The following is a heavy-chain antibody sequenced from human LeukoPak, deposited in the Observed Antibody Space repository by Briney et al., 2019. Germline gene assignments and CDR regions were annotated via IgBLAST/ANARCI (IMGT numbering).Heavy chain of an antibody. D-gene: IGHD5/OR15-5a*01. CDR3: ARAGILSTGDYFDP. Sequence: SETLSLTCTVPGGSITSGTFYWGWTRQPPGKRLEWIGTIHHSGSTSYNPSLQSQATISVDTSNNQFSLKLSSVTAADTAVYYCARAGILSTGDYFDPWGQGTLVTVSS. CDR2: IHHSGST. CDR1: GGSITSGTFY. J-gene: IGHJ5*02. V-gene: IGHV4-39*07.